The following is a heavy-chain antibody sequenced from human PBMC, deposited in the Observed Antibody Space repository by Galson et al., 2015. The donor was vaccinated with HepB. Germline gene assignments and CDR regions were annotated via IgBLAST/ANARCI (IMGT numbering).Heavy chain of an antibody. J-gene: IGHJ3*01. Sequence: SLRLSCAASGFTFSDHWMSWVRQTPRKGLEWVANLNRDGNEKYYADSVKGRFTISRDNAKNSLYLQMSSLIDEDTAVYFCVRDALGGYDFWGQGAMVTVST. CDR1: GFTFSDHW. V-gene: IGHV3-7*03. CDR2: LNRDGNEK. D-gene: IGHD3-22*01. CDR3: VRDALGGYDF.